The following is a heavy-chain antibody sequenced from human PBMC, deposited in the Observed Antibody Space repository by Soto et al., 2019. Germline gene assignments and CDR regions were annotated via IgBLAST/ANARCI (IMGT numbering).Heavy chain of an antibody. V-gene: IGHV3-30-3*01. J-gene: IGHJ6*02. CDR3: ARVYSYGFSDYYYGMDV. CDR2: ISYDGSNK. D-gene: IGHD5-18*01. Sequence: QVQLVESGGGVVQPGRSLRLSCAASGFTVSSYAMHWVRQAPGKGLEWVAVISYDGSNKYYADSVKGRFTISRDNSKNTLYLQMNSLRAEDTAVYYCARVYSYGFSDYYYGMDVWGQGTTVTVSS. CDR1: GFTVSSYA.